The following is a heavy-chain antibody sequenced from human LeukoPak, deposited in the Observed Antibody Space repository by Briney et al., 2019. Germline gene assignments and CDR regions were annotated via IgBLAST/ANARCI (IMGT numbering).Heavy chain of an antibody. Sequence: ASVNVSFTASGYTFTIYGISWVRQAPGQGLEWMGWISAYNGNTNYAQKLQGRVTMTTDTSTSTAYMELRSLRSDDTAVYYCARDPHSSGDAFDIWGQGTMVTVSS. D-gene: IGHD3-22*01. J-gene: IGHJ3*02. CDR3: ARDPHSSGDAFDI. CDR1: GYTFTIYG. CDR2: ISAYNGNT. V-gene: IGHV1-18*01.